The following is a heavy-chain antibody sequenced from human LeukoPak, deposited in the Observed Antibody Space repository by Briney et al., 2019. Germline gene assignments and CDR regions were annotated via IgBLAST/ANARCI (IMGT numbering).Heavy chain of an antibody. D-gene: IGHD4-17*01. CDR3: ARAILRKDDHMDV. V-gene: IGHV3-72*01. Sequence: GGSLRLSCAASGFTFSDHYMDWVRQAPGKGLEWVGRIRNKVNSYTTEYAASVKGRFTISRDDSKNSLYLQMNSLKNEDTAVYYCARAILRKDDHMDVWGKGTTVTVSS. J-gene: IGHJ6*03. CDR1: GFTFSDHY. CDR2: IRNKVNSYTT.